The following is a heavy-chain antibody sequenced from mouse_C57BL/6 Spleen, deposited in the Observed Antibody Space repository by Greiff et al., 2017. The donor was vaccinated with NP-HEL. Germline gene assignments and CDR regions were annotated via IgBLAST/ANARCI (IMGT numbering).Heavy chain of an antibody. CDR3: SCSSHYHSRTALDY. D-gene: IGHD1-2*01. CDR2: ILPGSGST. V-gene: IGHV1-9*01. J-gene: IGHJ2*01. Sequence: LVESGAELMKPGASVKLSCKASGYTFTGYWIEWVKQRPGHGLEWLGEILPGSGSTNYNEKFKGKATLTADTSSNTAYMQLSSLTSEDSAIYTCSCSSHYHSRTALDYWGQGTTLTVSS. CDR1: GYTFTGYW.